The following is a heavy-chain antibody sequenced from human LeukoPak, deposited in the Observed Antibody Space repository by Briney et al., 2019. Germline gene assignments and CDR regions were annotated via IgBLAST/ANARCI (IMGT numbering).Heavy chain of an antibody. D-gene: IGHD6-19*01. CDR2: IIPIFGTA. J-gene: IGHJ1*01. Sequence: SVKVSCKASGGTFSSYAISWVRQAPGQGLEWMGGIIPIFGTANYAQKFQGRVTITTDESTSTAYMELSSLRSEDTAVYYCARDSPNFSSGWTVEYFQHWGQGTLVTVSS. CDR3: ARDSPNFSSGWTVEYFQH. CDR1: GGTFSSYA. V-gene: IGHV1-69*05.